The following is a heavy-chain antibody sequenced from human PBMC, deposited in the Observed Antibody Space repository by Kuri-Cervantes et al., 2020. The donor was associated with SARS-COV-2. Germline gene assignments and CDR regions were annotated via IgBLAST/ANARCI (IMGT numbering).Heavy chain of an antibody. CDR2: ISGSDDVK. Sequence: GGSLRLSCAASGFTFSNYAMTWARQAPGKGLDWVSTISGSDDVKHLADSLKGRFTFSRDNSRNTRYLEMSSLRVEDTAVYYCGKRYSYSQGAYFDSWGHGTLVTVSS. CDR3: GKRYSYSQGAYFDS. J-gene: IGHJ4*01. D-gene: IGHD2-15*01. V-gene: IGHV3-23*01. CDR1: GFTFSNYA.